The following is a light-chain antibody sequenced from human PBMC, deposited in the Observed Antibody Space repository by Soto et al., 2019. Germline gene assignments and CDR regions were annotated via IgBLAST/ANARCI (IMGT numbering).Light chain of an antibody. J-gene: IGKJ3*01. CDR2: AAS. Sequence: DIPLTQSPSFLSASVGDRVTITCRASQDVSRYLAWYQQKPGKAPNLLIYAASTLRSGVPSRFSRSGSETEFTLTISSLQPEDFATYYCQQLSSYVFAFGPGTKVDIK. V-gene: IGKV1-9*01. CDR1: QDVSRY. CDR3: QQLSSYVFA.